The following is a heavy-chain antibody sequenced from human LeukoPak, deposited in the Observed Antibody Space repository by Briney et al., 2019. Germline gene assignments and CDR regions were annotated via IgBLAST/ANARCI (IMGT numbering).Heavy chain of an antibody. D-gene: IGHD2-15*01. CDR2: ISGSGGST. V-gene: IGHV3-23*01. CDR1: GFTFSSYA. Sequence: GGSLRLSCAASGFTFSSYAMNWVRQAPRKGLEWVSTISGSGGSTYSADSVKGRFTISRDNSKNTLYLQMNTLRAEDTALYYCAKSVVPAAYVDYYYGMDVWGQGTTVTVSS. J-gene: IGHJ6*02. CDR3: AKSVVPAAYVDYYYGMDV.